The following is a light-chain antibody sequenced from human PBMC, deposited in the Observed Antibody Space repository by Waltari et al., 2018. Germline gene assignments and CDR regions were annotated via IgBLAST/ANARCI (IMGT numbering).Light chain of an antibody. CDR1: SSNLGRNY. V-gene: IGLV1-47*01. J-gene: IGLJ3*02. CDR3: AAWDDSLSVGV. CDR2: RNN. Sequence: QSVLTQPPSASGTPGQGVALPCYGSSSNLGRNYVYWYQQFPGTAPKLLISRNNQRPSGVPDRFSGSKSGTSASLAVSGLRSEDEADYYCAAWDDSLSVGVFGGGTRVTVL.